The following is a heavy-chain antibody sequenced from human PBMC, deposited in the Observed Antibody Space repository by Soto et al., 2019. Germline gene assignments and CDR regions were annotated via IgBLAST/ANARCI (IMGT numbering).Heavy chain of an antibody. CDR3: ARGRAVWAGVWRLAANYCYGLDV. CDR1: GFTLWSYA. Sequence: SLKIASAASGFTLWSYAMDWVRQAPGKGLEWVAVISYDGSNKYYADKVKSRFTISRDNSKNTRYLHMNTLRADDTAVYYWARGRAVWAGVWRLAANYCYGLDVWGQATTVTVSS. V-gene: IGHV3-30-3*01. D-gene: IGHD3-3*01. J-gene: IGHJ6*02. CDR2: ISYDGSNK.